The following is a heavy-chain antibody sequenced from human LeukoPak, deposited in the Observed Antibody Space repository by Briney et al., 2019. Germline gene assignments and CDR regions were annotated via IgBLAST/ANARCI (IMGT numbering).Heavy chain of an antibody. D-gene: IGHD3-9*01. V-gene: IGHV1-2*02. Sequence: EASVKVSCKASGYTFTGYYMHWVRQAPGQGLEWMGWINPNSGGTNYAQKFQGRVTMTRDTSISTAYMELSRLRSDDTAVYYCARVAPGWYDILTGYFGAVPTNPNWFDPGAREPWSPSPQ. CDR3: ARVAPGWYDILTGYFGAVPTNPNWFDP. CDR2: INPNSGGT. J-gene: IGHJ5*02. CDR1: GYTFTGYY.